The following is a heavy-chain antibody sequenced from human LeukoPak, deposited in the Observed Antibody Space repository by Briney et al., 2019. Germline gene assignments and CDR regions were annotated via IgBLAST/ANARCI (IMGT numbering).Heavy chain of an antibody. J-gene: IGHJ4*02. CDR2: ISVSGGGT. V-gene: IGHV3-21*01. Sequence: PGGSLRLSCVASGFTFSAYAMTWVRQAPGKGLELVSSISVSGGGTYYADSVKGRFTISRDNAKNSLYLQMSSLRAEDTAVYYCARVSVDTAMVTPSGFDYWGQGTLVTVSS. CDR3: ARVSVDTAMVTPSGFDY. D-gene: IGHD5-18*01. CDR1: GFTFSAYA.